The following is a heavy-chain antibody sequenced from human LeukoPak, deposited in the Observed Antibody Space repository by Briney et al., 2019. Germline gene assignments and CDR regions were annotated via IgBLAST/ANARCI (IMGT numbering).Heavy chain of an antibody. CDR3: ARRPFYDVLTGHLLPGWYFDL. CDR1: GGSLSGYY. CDR2: INHSGSS. J-gene: IGHJ2*01. Sequence: SETLSLTCAVNGGSLSGYYWSWIRQTPGKGLEWIGEINHSGSSNNNPSLKSRVTMSVDTAKNQVSLNLTSVTASDTAVYYCARRPFYDVLTGHLLPGWYFDLWGRGTLLTASS. V-gene: IGHV4-34*01. D-gene: IGHD3-9*01.